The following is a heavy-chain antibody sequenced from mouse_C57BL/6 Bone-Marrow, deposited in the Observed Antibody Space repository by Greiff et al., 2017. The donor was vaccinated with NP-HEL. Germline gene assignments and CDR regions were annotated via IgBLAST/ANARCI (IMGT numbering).Heavy chain of an antibody. CDR2: FYPGSGSI. J-gene: IGHJ3*01. CDR1: GYTFTEYT. CDR3: ARHEEGAYYYGSIWFAY. Sequence: SGAELVKPGASVKLSCKASGYTFTEYTIHWVKQRSGQGLEWIGWFYPGSGSIKYNEKFKDKATLTADKSSSTVYMELSRLTSEDSAVYFCARHEEGAYYYGSIWFAYWGQGTLVTVSA. D-gene: IGHD1-1*01. V-gene: IGHV1-62-2*01.